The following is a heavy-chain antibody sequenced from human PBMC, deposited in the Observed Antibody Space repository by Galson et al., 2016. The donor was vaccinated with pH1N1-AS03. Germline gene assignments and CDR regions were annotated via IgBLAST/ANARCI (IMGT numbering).Heavy chain of an antibody. Sequence: SLRLSCAAAGFTFSSYAMFWVRQAPGKGLEYVSAISGNGVSTYYAHSVKGKFTISRDNSKNTLYLQMGSLRAEDMAVYYCARRRSYYDFWSGYSDYWGQGTLVTVSS. CDR3: ARRRSYYDFWSGYSDY. CDR1: GFTFSSYA. CDR2: ISGNGVST. J-gene: IGHJ4*02. V-gene: IGHV3-64*01. D-gene: IGHD3-3*01.